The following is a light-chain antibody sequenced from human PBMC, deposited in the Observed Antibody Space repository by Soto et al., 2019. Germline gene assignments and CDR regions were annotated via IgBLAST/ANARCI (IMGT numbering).Light chain of an antibody. J-gene: IGLJ1*01. V-gene: IGLV2-23*02. Sequence: QSVLTQPPSVSGTPGQSITISCAGTGSDVGANNLVSWHQLHAAKAKKLIISEVNTPPSVIANRFAGSKSGDTSSLTSARLQEEEEADYCCCWYAGLGADVFGTGTKLTVL. CDR1: GSDVGANNL. CDR2: EVN. CDR3: CWYAGLGADV.